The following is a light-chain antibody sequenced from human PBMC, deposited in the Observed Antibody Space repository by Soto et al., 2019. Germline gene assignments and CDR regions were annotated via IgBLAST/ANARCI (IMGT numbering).Light chain of an antibody. Sequence: DFQMTQSPSSLSASVGDRVTITCRASQSISDHLNWYQQKPGKAHNLLIYGASSLQSGVPSRFSGSGSGTEFTLTITSLQHEDLATYYCQQFHTTPTFGQGTKLEI. CDR1: QSISDH. CDR2: GAS. J-gene: IGKJ2*01. V-gene: IGKV1-39*01. CDR3: QQFHTTPT.